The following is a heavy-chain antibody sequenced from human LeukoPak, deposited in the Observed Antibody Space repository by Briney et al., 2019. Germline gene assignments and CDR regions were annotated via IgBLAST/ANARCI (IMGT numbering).Heavy chain of an antibody. CDR1: GFTFSSYW. V-gene: IGHV3-7*01. J-gene: IGHJ4*02. D-gene: IGHD1-1*01. CDR3: ARESTEERPGC. CDR2: MDQDGSEE. Sequence: GGSLRLSCAASGFTFSSYWMSWVRQAPGKGLEWVANMDQDGSEENYVDSVKGRFTISRDDAKNSLYPQMSSLRAEDTAVYYCARESTEERPGCWGQGTLVTVSS.